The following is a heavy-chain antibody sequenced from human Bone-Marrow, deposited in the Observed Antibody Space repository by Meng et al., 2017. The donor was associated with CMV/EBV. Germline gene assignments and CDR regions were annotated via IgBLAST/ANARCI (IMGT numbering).Heavy chain of an antibody. CDR2: IRYDGNNK. CDR3: AKEASYPSEHSSSLYYYYGMDV. Sequence: GGSLRLSCAASGFTFSSYGMHWVRQAPGKGLEWVAFIRYDGNNKYYADSVKGRFTISRDNSKDTLYLQMNSLRAEDTAVYYCAKEASYPSEHSSSLYYYYGMDVWGQGTTVTVSS. J-gene: IGHJ6*02. D-gene: IGHD6-6*01. V-gene: IGHV3-30*02. CDR1: GFTFSSYG.